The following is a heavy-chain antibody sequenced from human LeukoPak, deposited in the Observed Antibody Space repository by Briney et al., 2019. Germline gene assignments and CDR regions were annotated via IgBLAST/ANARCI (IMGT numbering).Heavy chain of an antibody. J-gene: IGHJ4*02. CDR1: GGSFSGYY. D-gene: IGHD3-3*01. V-gene: IGHV4-34*01. Sequence: SETLSLTCAVYGGSFSGYYWSWIRHPPGKGLEWIGEINHSGSTNYNPSLKSRVTISVDTSKNQFSLKLSSVTAADTAVYYCARTHDFWSGYPFDYWGQGTLVTVSS. CDR3: ARTHDFWSGYPFDY. CDR2: INHSGST.